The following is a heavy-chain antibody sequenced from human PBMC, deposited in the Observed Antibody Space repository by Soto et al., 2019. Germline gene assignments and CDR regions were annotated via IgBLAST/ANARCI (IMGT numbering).Heavy chain of an antibody. D-gene: IGHD1-26*01. CDR1: GGSISSSAHY. Sequence: QVQLQESGPGLVKPSQTLSLTCTVSGGSISSSAHYWSWIRQHPGKGLEWIGYIHYSGSTYYNSSLKSRVTISVDTSKNQFSLKLSSVTAADTAVYYCVRERVGLMTRGSNRFDPWGQGTLVTVSS. CDR3: VRERVGLMTRGSNRFDP. CDR2: IHYSGST. V-gene: IGHV4-31*03. J-gene: IGHJ5*02.